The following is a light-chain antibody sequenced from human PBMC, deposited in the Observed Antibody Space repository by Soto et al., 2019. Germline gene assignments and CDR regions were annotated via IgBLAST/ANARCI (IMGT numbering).Light chain of an antibody. CDR3: LSYTSTTMYV. CDR2: DVV. V-gene: IGLV2-14*03. J-gene: IGLJ1*01. Sequence: QSALTQPASVSGSPGQSITISCTGSSSDIGYYNYVSWYQHHPGKAPQLITFDVVNRPSGVSNRFSGSKSGNTASLTIFGLQAEDEADYYCLSYTSTTMYVFGTGTKLTVL. CDR1: SSDIGYYNY.